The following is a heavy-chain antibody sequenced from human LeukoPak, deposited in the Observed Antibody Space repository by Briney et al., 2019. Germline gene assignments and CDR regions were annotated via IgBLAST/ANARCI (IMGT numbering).Heavy chain of an antibody. V-gene: IGHV4-34*01. Sequence: SETLSLTCAVYGGSFSGYYWSWIRQPPGKGLEWIGEINHSGSTNYNPSLKSRVTISVDTSKNQFSLKLSSVTAADTAVYYCARSRRGFDIWGQGTMVTVSS. CDR2: INHSGST. J-gene: IGHJ3*02. CDR3: ARSRRGFDI. CDR1: GGSFSGYY.